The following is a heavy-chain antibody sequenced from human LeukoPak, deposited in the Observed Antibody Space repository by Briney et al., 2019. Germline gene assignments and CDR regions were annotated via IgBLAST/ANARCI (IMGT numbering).Heavy chain of an antibody. J-gene: IGHJ4*02. D-gene: IGHD3-22*01. CDR3: AKGGYYYDSSGYPERRFDY. CDR2: ISGSGGST. V-gene: IGHV3-23*01. CDR1: GFTFSSYA. Sequence: GGSLRLSCAASGFTFSSYAMSWVRQAPGKGLEWVSAISGSGGSTYYADSVKGRFTISRDNSKNTLYLQMNSLRAEDTAVYYCAKGGYYYDSSGYPERRFDYWGQGTLVTVSS.